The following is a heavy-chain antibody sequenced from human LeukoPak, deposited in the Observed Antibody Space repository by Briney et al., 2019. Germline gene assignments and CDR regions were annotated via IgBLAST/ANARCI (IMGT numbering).Heavy chain of an antibody. V-gene: IGHV3-53*01. J-gene: IGHJ4*02. CDR2: IYSGGST. CDR3: ARDFPSRDGVDY. CDR1: GFTVSSNY. D-gene: IGHD3-10*01. Sequence: GGSLRLSCAASGFTVSSNYMSWVRQAPGKGLEWVSVIYSGGSTYYADSVKGRFTISRDNSKNTLYLQMNSLRAEDTAVYYCARDFPSRDGVDYWGQGTLVTVSS.